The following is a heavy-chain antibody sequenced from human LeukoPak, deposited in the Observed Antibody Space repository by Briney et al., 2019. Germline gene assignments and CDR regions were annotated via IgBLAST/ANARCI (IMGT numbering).Heavy chain of an antibody. V-gene: IGHV3-23*01. CDR2: ISGSGGST. D-gene: IGHD2-15*01. Sequence: GGSLRLSCAASGFTFSSYAMSWVRQAPGKGLEWVSVISGSGGSTYYADSVKGWFTISRDNSKNTLYLQMNSLRAEDTAVYYCAKVLVVVPATRLYYFDYWGQGTLVTVSS. CDR1: GFTFSSYA. J-gene: IGHJ4*02. CDR3: AKVLVVVPATRLYYFDY.